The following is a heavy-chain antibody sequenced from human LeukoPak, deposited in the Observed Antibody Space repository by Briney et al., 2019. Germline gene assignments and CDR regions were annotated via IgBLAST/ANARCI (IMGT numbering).Heavy chain of an antibody. J-gene: IGHJ4*02. V-gene: IGHV3-23*01. Sequence: GGSLRLSCAASGFTFSSYAMNWVRQAPGEGLEWVSAMSYSGSSTYYADSVKGRFTISRDNSKNTLYLQMNSLRAEDTAVYYCAKDRSSSFSGFLEYWGQGTLVTVSS. D-gene: IGHD6-6*01. CDR2: MSYSGSST. CDR3: AKDRSSSFSGFLEY. CDR1: GFTFSSYA.